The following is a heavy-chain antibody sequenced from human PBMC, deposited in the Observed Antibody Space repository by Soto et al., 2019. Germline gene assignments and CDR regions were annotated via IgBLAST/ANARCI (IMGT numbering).Heavy chain of an antibody. Sequence: QLVQSGAEVKKPGSSVKVSCKASGGTFSSDAISWVRQAPGQGLEWMGGIIPIFAPANYVQKFLGRVTITASESTTTAYMELSSLASEDTAMYYCARARGESTMVQEASFDNWGQGTLVSVAS. V-gene: IGHV1-69*01. CDR1: GGTFSSDA. J-gene: IGHJ4*02. D-gene: IGHD3-10*01. CDR2: IIPIFAPA. CDR3: ARARGESTMVQEASFDN.